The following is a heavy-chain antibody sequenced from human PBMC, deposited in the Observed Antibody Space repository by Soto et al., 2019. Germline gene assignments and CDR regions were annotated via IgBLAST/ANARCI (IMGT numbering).Heavy chain of an antibody. V-gene: IGHV4-59*01. CDR3: ARYIGAAGRYYYGMDV. D-gene: IGHD6-13*01. Sequence: SETLSLTCTVSSISSYYWSWIRQPPGKGLEWIGYIYFTGNTNYNPSLKSRVTMSVDTSQNQFSLKLTSVTAADTAVYYCARYIGAAGRYYYGMDVWGQGTTVTVSS. CDR1: SISSYY. CDR2: IYFTGNT. J-gene: IGHJ6*02.